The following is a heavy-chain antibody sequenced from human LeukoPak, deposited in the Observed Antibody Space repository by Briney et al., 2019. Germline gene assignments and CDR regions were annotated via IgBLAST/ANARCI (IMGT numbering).Heavy chain of an antibody. CDR1: GGSFSGYY. CDR3: ARLGVNLRVDY. V-gene: IGHV4-34*01. J-gene: IGHJ4*02. Sequence: SETLSLTCAVYGGSFSGYYWSWIRQPPGKGLDWIGEINHSGSTNYNPSLKSRVTISIDTSKNQFSLKLSSVTAADTAVYYCARLGVNLRVDYWGQGTLVTISS. CDR2: INHSGST.